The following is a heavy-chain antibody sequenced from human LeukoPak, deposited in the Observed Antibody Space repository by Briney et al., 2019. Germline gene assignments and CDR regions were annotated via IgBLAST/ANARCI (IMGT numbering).Heavy chain of an antibody. CDR2: IYYSGST. CDR1: GGSISSYY. J-gene: IGHJ4*02. CDR3: ARQNPHRYECDY. Sequence: SETLSLTCIVSGGSISSYYWSWIRQPPGKGLEWIGYIYYSGSTNYNPSLKSRVTISVDTSKNQFSLKLSSVTAADTAVYYCARQNPHRYECDYWGQGTLVTVSS. V-gene: IGHV4-59*08. D-gene: IGHD5-12*01.